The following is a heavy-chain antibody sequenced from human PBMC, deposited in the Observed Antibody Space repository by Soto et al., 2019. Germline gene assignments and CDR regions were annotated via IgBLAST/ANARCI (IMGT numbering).Heavy chain of an antibody. V-gene: IGHV3-74*01. CDR2: INSGGTRV. CDR1: GFIFTDHW. CDR3: ARDDCSGPSCFFGGTH. J-gene: IGHJ4*02. Sequence: EVHLAESGGGLVQPGGSLRLSCVASGFIFTDHWMHWVRQAPGKALVWVARINSGGTRVNYADFVKGRFTISRDNAQDTLYLQMTSLGVDDTAVYYCARDDCSGPSCFFGGTHWGQGTLVTVSS. D-gene: IGHD2-2*01.